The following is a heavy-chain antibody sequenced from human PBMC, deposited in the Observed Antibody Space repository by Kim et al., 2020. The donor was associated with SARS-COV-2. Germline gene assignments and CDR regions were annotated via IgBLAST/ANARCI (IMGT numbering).Heavy chain of an antibody. J-gene: IGHJ4*02. CDR1: GYTLTELS. V-gene: IGHV1-24*01. D-gene: IGHD3-10*01. CDR3: ATDLSGLGYFDY. CDR2: FDPEDGET. Sequence: ASVKVSCKVSGYTLTELSMHWVRQAPGKGLEWMGGFDPEDGETIYAQKFQGRVTMTKDTSIDTAYMELSSLRSEDTAVYYCATDLSGLGYFDYWGQGTL.